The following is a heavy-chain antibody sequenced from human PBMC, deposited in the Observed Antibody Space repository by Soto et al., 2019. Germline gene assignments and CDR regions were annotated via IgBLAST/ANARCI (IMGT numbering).Heavy chain of an antibody. J-gene: IGHJ4*02. CDR2: IKQDGSEE. CDR3: ARGSSSWYGEYYFDY. CDR1: GFTFSSYW. Sequence: GGSLRLSCAASGFTFSSYWMSWVRQAPGKGLEWVANIKQDGSEEYYVDSVKGRFTISRDNAKNSLYLQMNSLRAEDTAVYYCARGSSSWYGEYYFDYWGQGTLVTVSS. V-gene: IGHV3-7*01. D-gene: IGHD6-13*01.